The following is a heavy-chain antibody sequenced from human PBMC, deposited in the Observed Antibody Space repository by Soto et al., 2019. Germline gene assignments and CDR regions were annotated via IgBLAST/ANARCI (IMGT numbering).Heavy chain of an antibody. D-gene: IGHD2-2*01. CDR3: ARDRPDIVVVPAANWFDP. CDR1: GGSISSYY. Sequence: ASETLSLTCTVSGGSISSYYWSWIRQPAGKGLEWIGRIYTSGSTNYNPSLKSRVTMSVDTSKNQFSLKLSSVTAADTAVYYCARDRPDIVVVPAANWFDPWGPGTLVTVSS. J-gene: IGHJ5*02. CDR2: IYTSGST. V-gene: IGHV4-4*07.